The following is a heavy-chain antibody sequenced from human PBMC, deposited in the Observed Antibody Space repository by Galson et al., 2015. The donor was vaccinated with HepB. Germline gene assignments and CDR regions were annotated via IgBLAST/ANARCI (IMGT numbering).Heavy chain of an antibody. CDR1: GFNFDDYA. D-gene: IGHD5-12*01. Sequence: SLRLSCAASGFNFDDYAMNWVRQAPGKGLEWVSSISWNSGSTVYADSVKGRFTVSRDNAKNSLHLQMNSLRVEDTALYYCAKDIFPVATMHAFDIWGQGTMVTVSS. V-gene: IGHV3-9*01. J-gene: IGHJ3*02. CDR3: AKDIFPVATMHAFDI. CDR2: ISWNSGST.